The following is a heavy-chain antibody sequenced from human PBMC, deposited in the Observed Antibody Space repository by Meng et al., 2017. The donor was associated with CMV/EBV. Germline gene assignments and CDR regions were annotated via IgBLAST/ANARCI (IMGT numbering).Heavy chain of an antibody. CDR1: GGSFSGYY. V-gene: IGHV4-34*01. CDR3: ARGHYWSGYSKYYYGMDV. J-gene: IGHJ6*02. D-gene: IGHD3-3*01. Sequence: SETLSLTCAVYGGSFSGYYWSWIRQPPGKGLEWIGEINHSGSTNYNPSLKSRVTISVDTSKNQFSLKLSSVTAAETAVYYCARGHYWSGYSKYYYGMDVWGQGTTVTVSS. CDR2: INHSGST.